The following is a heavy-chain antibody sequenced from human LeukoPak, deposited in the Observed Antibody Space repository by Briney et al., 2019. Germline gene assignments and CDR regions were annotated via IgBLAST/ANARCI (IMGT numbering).Heavy chain of an antibody. V-gene: IGHV3-21*01. CDR3: ARDDYGDYAGFDY. CDR2: ISSSSYI. CDR1: GFTFSSYS. J-gene: IGHJ4*02. D-gene: IGHD4-17*01. Sequence: GGSLRLSCAASGFTFSSYSMNWVRQAPGKGLEWVSSISSSSYIYYADSVKGRFTISRDNAKNSLYLQMNSPRAEDTAVYYCARDDYGDYAGFDYWGQGTLVTVSS.